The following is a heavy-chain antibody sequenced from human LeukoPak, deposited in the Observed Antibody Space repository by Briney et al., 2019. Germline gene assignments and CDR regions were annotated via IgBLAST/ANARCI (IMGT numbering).Heavy chain of an antibody. CDR2: TSGSGVNS. D-gene: IGHD5-12*01. Sequence: GGSLRLSCAASGFTLRSYDMSWVRQAPGKGLEWVAATSGSGVNSYYADSVRGRFTISRDNSQNTLYLQMDSLRAEDTALYYCAREYSGYDFDYWGQGTLVTVSS. CDR1: GFTLRSYD. J-gene: IGHJ4*02. CDR3: AREYSGYDFDY. V-gene: IGHV3-23*01.